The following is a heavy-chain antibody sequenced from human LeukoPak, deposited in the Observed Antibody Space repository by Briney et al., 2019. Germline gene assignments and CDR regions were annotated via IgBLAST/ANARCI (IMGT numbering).Heavy chain of an antibody. CDR1: AGSISNYF. D-gene: IGHD3-10*01. J-gene: IGHJ4*02. V-gene: IGHV4-4*07. CDR2: IYTSGTT. CDR3: ARENGSGSRGLDF. Sequence: SETLSLTCTVSAGSISNYFWSWIRQPAGKGLEWIGRIYTSGTTNYSPSLKSRVTMSVDTSTNQFSLKLTSVTAADTAVCYCARENGSGSRGLDFWGQGTLVTVSS.